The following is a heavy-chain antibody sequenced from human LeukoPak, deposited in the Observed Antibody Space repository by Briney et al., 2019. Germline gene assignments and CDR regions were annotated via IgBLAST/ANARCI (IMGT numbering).Heavy chain of an antibody. V-gene: IGHV1-18*01. J-gene: IGHJ3*01. CDR1: GYMFAVFG. D-gene: IGHD3-9*01. CDR2: IRVHNGDT. CDR3: ARDRYDVGVGLDF. Sequence: ASVKVSCKASGYMFAVFGITWVRQAPGQGLEWMGSIRVHNGDTNYAQKFQGRLTMTTDTSATTAYMELRSLKSDDTAVYYCARDRYDVGVGLDFWGQGTMVTVSS.